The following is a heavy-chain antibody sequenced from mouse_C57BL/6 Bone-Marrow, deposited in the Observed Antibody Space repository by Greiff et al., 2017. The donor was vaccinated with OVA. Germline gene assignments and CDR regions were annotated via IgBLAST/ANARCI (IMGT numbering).Heavy chain of an antibody. J-gene: IGHJ3*01. CDR1: GYTFTSYW. CDR2: IYPGNSDT. CDR3: TRSRGLRRAWFAY. D-gene: IGHD2-4*01. Sequence: VQLQQSGTVLARPGASVKLSCKTSGYTFTSYWMHWVKQRPGQGLEWIGAIYPGNSDTSYNQTFKGKAKLTAVTSASTAYMELSSLTDEDAAVYCCTRSRGLRRAWFAYWGQGTLVTVSA. V-gene: IGHV1-5*01.